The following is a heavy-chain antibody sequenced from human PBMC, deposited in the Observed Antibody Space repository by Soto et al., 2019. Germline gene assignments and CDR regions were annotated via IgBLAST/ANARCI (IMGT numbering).Heavy chain of an antibody. J-gene: IGHJ6*02. CDR2: IIPILGIA. Sequence: QVQLVQSGAEVKKPGSSVKVSCKASGGTFSSYTISWVRQAPGQGLEWMGRIIPILGIANYTQKFQGRVTITADKSTGTAYMELSSLRSEDTAVYYCARRPYCSGGSCYSTRSYYGMDVWGQGTTVTVSS. CDR1: GGTFSSYT. D-gene: IGHD2-15*01. CDR3: ARRPYCSGGSCYSTRSYYGMDV. V-gene: IGHV1-69*02.